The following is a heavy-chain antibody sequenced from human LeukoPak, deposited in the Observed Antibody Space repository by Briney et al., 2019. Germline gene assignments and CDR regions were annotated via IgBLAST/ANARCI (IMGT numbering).Heavy chain of an antibody. CDR1: GFTFSSYW. CDR3: ARGGLVGATGY. V-gene: IGHV3-7*03. D-gene: IGHD1-26*01. CDR2: IKQDGNEK. Sequence: PGGSLRLSCAASGFTFSSYWMNWVRQAPGKGLEWVANIKQDGNEKYYVDSVKGRFTISRDNAKNSLYLQMNSLRAEDTAVYYCARGGLVGATGYWGQGTLVTVSS. J-gene: IGHJ4*02.